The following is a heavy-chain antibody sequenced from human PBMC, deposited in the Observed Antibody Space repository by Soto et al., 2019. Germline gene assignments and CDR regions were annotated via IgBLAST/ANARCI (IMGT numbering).Heavy chain of an antibody. CDR3: AKPSRFLEWLSDIDY. CDR1: GFTFSSYA. CDR2: ISGSGGST. D-gene: IGHD3-3*01. Sequence: EGSLRLSCAASGFTFSSYAMSWVRQAPGKGLEWVSAISGSGGSTYYADSVKGRFTISRDNSKNTLYLQMNSLRAEDTAVYYCAKPSRFLEWLSDIDYWGQGTLVTVSS. J-gene: IGHJ4*02. V-gene: IGHV3-23*01.